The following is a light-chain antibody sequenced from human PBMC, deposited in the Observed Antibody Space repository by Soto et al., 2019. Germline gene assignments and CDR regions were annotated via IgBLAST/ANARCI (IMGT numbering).Light chain of an antibody. CDR3: QQYGSSPRT. Sequence: EIVLTQSPGTLSLSPGERATLSCRASQSVSSSYLAWCQQKPGQAPSLLMHGASSRVTGIPERFSGSGSGTDFTLTISRLEPEDFAVYFCQQYGSSPRTFGQGTKVDIK. J-gene: IGKJ1*01. CDR1: QSVSSSY. CDR2: GAS. V-gene: IGKV3-20*01.